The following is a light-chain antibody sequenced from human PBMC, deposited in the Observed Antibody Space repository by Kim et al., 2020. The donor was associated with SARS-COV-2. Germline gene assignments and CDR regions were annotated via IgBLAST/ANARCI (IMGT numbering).Light chain of an antibody. J-gene: IGKJ1*01. CDR1: QSVLYSSSNQNY. Sequence: ATINCKSSQSVLYSSSNQNYLAWYQQKPRQPPKLLIYWASTRESGVPDRFSGSASGTDFTLTITNLQAEDVAVYYCQQYYATPWTFGQGTKVDIK. CDR3: QQYYATPWT. V-gene: IGKV4-1*01. CDR2: WAS.